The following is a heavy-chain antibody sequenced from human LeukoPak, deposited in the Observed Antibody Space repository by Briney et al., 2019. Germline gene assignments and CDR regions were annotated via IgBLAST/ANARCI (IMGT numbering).Heavy chain of an antibody. CDR1: GYTCNSYA. CDR2: INTNTGNT. CDR3: ARELGPRTRSVLVY. Sequence: ASVTVSCQASGYTCNSYAMHWVRQAPAQGLEWMGWINTNTGNTTYAQGFTGGFVFSLDTSVSTAYLHISGLKAEDSPVHFFARELGPRTRSVLVYWGRGTPVTVFS. J-gene: IGHJ4*02. V-gene: IGHV7-4-1*02. D-gene: IGHD1-14*01.